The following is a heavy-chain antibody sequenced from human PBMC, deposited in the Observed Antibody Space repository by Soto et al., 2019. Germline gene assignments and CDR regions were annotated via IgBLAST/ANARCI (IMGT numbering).Heavy chain of an antibody. CDR3: ATLWFGELRYMDV. V-gene: IGHV1-69*02. J-gene: IGHJ6*03. D-gene: IGHD3-10*01. CDR2: IIPILGIA. Sequence: QVQLVQSGAEVKKPGSSVKVSCKASGGTFSSYTISWVRQAPGQGLEWMGRIIPILGIANYAQKFQGRVTITADKSTSTAYMELSSLRSEDTAVYYCATLWFGELRYMDVWGKGTTVTVSS. CDR1: GGTFSSYT.